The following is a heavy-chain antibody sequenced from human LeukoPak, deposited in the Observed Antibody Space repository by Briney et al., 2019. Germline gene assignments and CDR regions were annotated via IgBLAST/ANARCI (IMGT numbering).Heavy chain of an antibody. CDR3: ARVRYGSGSLYYYYYYMDV. V-gene: IGHV4-39*01. J-gene: IGHJ6*03. Sequence: SETLSLTCTVSGGSISSFTYYWGWIRQPPGKGLEWIGNVHYRGATSYNPSLRSRLTISRDTSKNQFSLRLSSVTAADTAVYYCARVRYGSGSLYYYYYYMDVWGKGTTVTISS. D-gene: IGHD3-10*01. CDR2: VHYRGAT. CDR1: GGSISSFTYY.